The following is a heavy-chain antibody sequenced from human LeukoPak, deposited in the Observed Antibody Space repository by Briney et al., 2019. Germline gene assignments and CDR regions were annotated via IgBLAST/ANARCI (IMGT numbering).Heavy chain of an antibody. D-gene: IGHD3-22*01. CDR2: IKQDGSEK. J-gene: IGHJ6*02. CDR3: ARGWSSTEYYYDSSGYYDYYGMDV. Sequence: AGGSLRFSCAASGFTFSSYWMSWVRQAPGKGLEWVANIKQDGSEKYYVDSVKGRFTISRDNAKNSLYLQMNSLRAEDTAVYYCARGWSSTEYYYDSSGYYDYYGMDVWGQGTTVTVSS. CDR1: GFTFSSYW. V-gene: IGHV3-7*01.